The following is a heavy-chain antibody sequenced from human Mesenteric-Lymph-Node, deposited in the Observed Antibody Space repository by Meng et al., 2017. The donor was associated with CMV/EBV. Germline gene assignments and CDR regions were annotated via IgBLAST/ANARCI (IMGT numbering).Heavy chain of an antibody. V-gene: IGHV3-7*01. CDR1: GFTFSSYW. Sequence: GGSLRLSCAASGFTFSSYWMSWVRQAPGKGLEWVANIKQDGSDKYYVDSVKGRFTISRDNAKNSLYLQMNSLRAEDTAVYYCAREDLGLDYGGNVDYDYGMDVWGQGTTVTVSS. CDR2: IKQDGSDK. CDR3: AREDLGLDYGGNVDYDYGMDV. D-gene: IGHD4-23*01. J-gene: IGHJ6*02.